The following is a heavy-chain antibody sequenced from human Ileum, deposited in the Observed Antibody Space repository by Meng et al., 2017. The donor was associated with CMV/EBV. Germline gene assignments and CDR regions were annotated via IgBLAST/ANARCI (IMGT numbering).Heavy chain of an antibody. Sequence: SGPMLVKPTQTLTLTCTFSGFSLSTSGMCVSWVRQPPGKALEWLALIDWDDDKYYSTSLKTRLTISKDTSKNQVVLTMDNMDPVDTTTYYCAEGQTWNSPLNWGQGTLVTVSS. CDR3: AEGQTWNSPLN. CDR1: GFSLSTSGMC. J-gene: IGHJ4*02. V-gene: IGHV2-70*20. D-gene: IGHD1-7*01. CDR2: IDWDDDK.